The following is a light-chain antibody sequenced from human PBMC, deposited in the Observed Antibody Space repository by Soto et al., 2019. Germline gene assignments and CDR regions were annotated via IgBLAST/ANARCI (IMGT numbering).Light chain of an antibody. CDR2: GAS. CDR1: QSVSSNY. V-gene: IGKV3-20*01. J-gene: IGKJ1*01. Sequence: EIVLTQSPGSLSLSPGGRATLSCRASQSVSSNYLAWYQQKPGQAPRLLIYGASSRATGIPDRFSGSGSGTDFTLTISRLEPEDFAVYYCQQYGGSPRTFGQGTKVEIK. CDR3: QQYGGSPRT.